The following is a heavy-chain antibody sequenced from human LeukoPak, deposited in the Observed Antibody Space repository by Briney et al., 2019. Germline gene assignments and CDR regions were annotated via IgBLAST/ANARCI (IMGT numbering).Heavy chain of an antibody. J-gene: IGHJ5*02. CDR2: VYHSGST. CDR1: GGSISSSDW. Sequence: KPSETLSLTCAVSGGSISSSDWWSWDRQPPGKGLEWIGEVYHSGSTKHNPSLMSRVTMSVDKSKNQFSLRLSSVTAADTAVYYCARSDNYVWFDPWGQGTLVTVSS. D-gene: IGHD3-10*02. V-gene: IGHV4-4*02. CDR3: ARSDNYVWFDP.